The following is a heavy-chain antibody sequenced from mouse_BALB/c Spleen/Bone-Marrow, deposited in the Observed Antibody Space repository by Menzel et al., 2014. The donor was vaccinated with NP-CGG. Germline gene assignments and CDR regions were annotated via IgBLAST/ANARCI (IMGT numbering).Heavy chain of an antibody. Sequence: QVQLQQPGAELVKPGASVKLSCKASGYTFTSYWMHWVKQRPGQGLEWIGEINPSNGRTNYNEKFKSKATLTVDKSSSTAYMQLSSLTSEDSAVYYCARCYYGNYFDYWGHGTTLTVSS. CDR2: INPSNGRT. J-gene: IGHJ2*01. V-gene: IGHV1S81*02. D-gene: IGHD2-1*01. CDR3: ARCYYGNYFDY. CDR1: GYTFTSYW.